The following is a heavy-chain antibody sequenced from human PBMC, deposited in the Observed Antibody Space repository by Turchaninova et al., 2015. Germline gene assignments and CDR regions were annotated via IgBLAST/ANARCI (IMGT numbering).Heavy chain of an antibody. CDR1: GGTVSTSA. CDR3: ARGPDSRTYYYFY. V-gene: IGHV1-69*12. Sequence: QVQLVQSGAEVKKPGSSVKVSCKASGGTVSTSAISWVRKAPRQGLECMGGITPIFGTANYAQNFQGRVTITADESTSTAYMELSSLRSDDSALYYCARGPDSRTYYYFYWGQGTLVTVSS. D-gene: IGHD3-22*01. J-gene: IGHJ4*02. CDR2: ITPIFGTA.